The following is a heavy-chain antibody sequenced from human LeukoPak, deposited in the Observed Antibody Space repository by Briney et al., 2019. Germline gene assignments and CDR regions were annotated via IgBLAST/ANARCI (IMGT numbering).Heavy chain of an antibody. V-gene: IGHV3-74*03. CDR3: SRSQFDY. Sequence: PGGSLRLSCEPSGFPFIIYWMLWVRQAPGKGLVWVSRISGDGTIKTYADFVRGRFTISRDNTKNILYLQMNSLRVEDTAIYFCSRSQFDYWGQGVLVTVSS. CDR2: ISGDGTIK. CDR1: GFPFIIYW. J-gene: IGHJ4*02.